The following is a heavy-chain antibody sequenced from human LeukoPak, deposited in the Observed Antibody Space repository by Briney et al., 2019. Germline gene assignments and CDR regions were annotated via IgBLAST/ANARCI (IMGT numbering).Heavy chain of an antibody. J-gene: IGHJ6*04. D-gene: IGHD3-10*02. CDR3: AELGITMIGGV. CDR2: INSDGSST. CDR1: GFIFSSYW. V-gene: IGHV3-74*01. Sequence: GGSLRLSCAASGFIFSSYWMHWVRQAPGKGLVWVSRINSDGSSTSYADSVKGRFTISRDNAKNTLYLQMNSLRAEDTAVYYCAELGITMIGGVWGKGTTVTISS.